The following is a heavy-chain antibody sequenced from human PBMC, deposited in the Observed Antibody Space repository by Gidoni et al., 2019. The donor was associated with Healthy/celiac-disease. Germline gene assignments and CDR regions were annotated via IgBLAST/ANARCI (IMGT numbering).Heavy chain of an antibody. CDR1: GYSFTSYW. CDR2: IYPGDSDT. J-gene: IGHJ4*02. D-gene: IGHD3-22*01. CDR3: ARLVYDSSGYYSSWYFDY. Sequence: EVQLVQSGAEVKKPGESLKISCKGSGYSFTSYWIGWVRQMPGKGLEWMGIIYPGDSDTRYSPSFQGQVTISADKSISTAYLQWSSLKASDTAMYYCARLVYDSSGYYSSWYFDYWGQGTLVTVSS. V-gene: IGHV5-51*01.